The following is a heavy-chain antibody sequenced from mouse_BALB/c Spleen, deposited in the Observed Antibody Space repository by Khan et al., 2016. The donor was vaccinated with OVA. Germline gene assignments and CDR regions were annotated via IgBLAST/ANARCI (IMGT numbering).Heavy chain of an antibody. Sequence: EVQLQQSGADLVKPGASVKLSCTASGFTIKDTYMSWVKQRPEQGPEWIESIDTANGGTKYDPNFQDKATIAADTSSNTAYLQLSSLTSADTAVYYRASLCGSPFAYWGQGTLVSVSA. CDR1: GFTIKDTY. D-gene: IGHD1-1*02. V-gene: IGHV14-3*02. CDR2: IDTANGGT. J-gene: IGHJ3*01. CDR3: ASLCGSPFAY.